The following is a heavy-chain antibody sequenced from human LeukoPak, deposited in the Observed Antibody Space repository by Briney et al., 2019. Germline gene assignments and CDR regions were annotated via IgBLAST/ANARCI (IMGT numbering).Heavy chain of an antibody. CDR3: ARRLGYCSSTSCSK. V-gene: IGHV3-48*03. CDR2: ISSSGSTI. Sequence: PGGSLRLSCAASGFTFSSYEMNWVRQAPGKGLEWVSYISSSGSTIYYADSVKGRFTISRDNAKNSLYLQMNSLRAKDTAVYYCARRLGYCSSTSCSKWGQGTLVTVSS. D-gene: IGHD2-2*01. CDR1: GFTFSSYE. J-gene: IGHJ4*02.